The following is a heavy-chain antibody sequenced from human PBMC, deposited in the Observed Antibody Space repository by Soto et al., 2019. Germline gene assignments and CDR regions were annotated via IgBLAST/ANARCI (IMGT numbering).Heavy chain of an antibody. J-gene: IGHJ5*02. CDR1: GFTFSSYG. D-gene: IGHD6-6*01. CDR2: IWYDGSNK. V-gene: IGHV3-33*08. Sequence: GGSLRLSCAASGFTFSSYGMHWVRQAPGKGLEWVAVIWYDGSNKYYADSVKGRFTISRDNSKNTPYLQMNSLRAEDTAVYYCARDLWGEEQLVRSHVNWFDPWGQGTLVTVSS. CDR3: ARDLWGEEQLVRSHVNWFDP.